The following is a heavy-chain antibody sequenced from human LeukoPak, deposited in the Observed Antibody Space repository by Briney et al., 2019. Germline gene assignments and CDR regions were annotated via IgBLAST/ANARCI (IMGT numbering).Heavy chain of an antibody. J-gene: IGHJ4*02. V-gene: IGHV1-18*01. CDR3: ARARPYDFWSGYPY. CDR2: ITTYNGTA. D-gene: IGHD3-3*01. Sequence: ASVKVSCKASGYTFTSYAFGWVRQAPGQGLEWMGWITTYNGTAKYAQNLQGRVTMTTDTSTSTAYMELRSLRFDDTAVYYCARARPYDFWSGYPYWGQGTLVTVSS. CDR1: GYTFTSYA.